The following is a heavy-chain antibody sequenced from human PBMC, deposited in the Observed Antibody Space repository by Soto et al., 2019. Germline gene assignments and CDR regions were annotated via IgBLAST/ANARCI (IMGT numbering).Heavy chain of an antibody. CDR2: IYYNGNT. CDR3: ARQTGVFGHYFDY. Sequence: QLRLQEAGPGLMKPSETLSLTCTVSGGSISSSSYYCGWIRQPPGKGPEWIGAIYYNGNTYYNPSLKSRVTMSVDTSKNQFSLKLSSATDADTAMYYCARQTGVFGHYFDYWGQGTLVTVSS. J-gene: IGHJ4*02. V-gene: IGHV4-39*01. D-gene: IGHD3-16*01. CDR1: GGSISSSSYY.